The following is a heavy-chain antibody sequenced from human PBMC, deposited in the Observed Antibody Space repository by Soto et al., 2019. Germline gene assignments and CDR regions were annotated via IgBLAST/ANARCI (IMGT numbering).Heavy chain of an antibody. V-gene: IGHV3-33*01. D-gene: IGHD3-16*01. J-gene: IGHJ3*02. CDR3: ARGDDYIWGSYDAFDI. CDR1: GFTFSSYG. CDR2: IWYDGSNK. Sequence: GGSLRLSCAASGFTFSSYGMHWVRQAPGKGLEWVAVIWYDGSNKYCADSVKGRFTISRDNSKNTLYLQMNSLRAEDTAVYYCARGDDYIWGSYDAFDIWGQGTMVTVSS.